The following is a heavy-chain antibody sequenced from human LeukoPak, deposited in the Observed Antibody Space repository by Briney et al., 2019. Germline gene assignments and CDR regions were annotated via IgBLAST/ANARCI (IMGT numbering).Heavy chain of an antibody. J-gene: IGHJ5*02. CDR3: ARDQRYPGP. D-gene: IGHD1-14*01. CDR1: GFTFSSYG. CDR2: ISYDGSNK. Sequence: GGSLRLSCAASGFTFSSYGMHWVRQAPGKGLEWVAVISYDGSNKYYADSVKGRFTISRDNSKNTLYLQMNGLRAEDTAVYYCARDQRYPGPWGQGTLVTVSS. V-gene: IGHV3-30*03.